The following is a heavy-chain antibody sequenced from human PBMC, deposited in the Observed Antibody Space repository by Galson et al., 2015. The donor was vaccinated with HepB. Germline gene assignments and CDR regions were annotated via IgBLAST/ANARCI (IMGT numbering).Heavy chain of an antibody. CDR2: IYPGDSDT. Sequence: QSGAEVKKPGESLKISCEASGYSFSNYWIAWVRQMPGKGLGWMGLIYPGDSDTRYSPSFQGQVTISVDKSMNTAYLQWSSLKASDTAMYYCARHAGSLSGTDYWGQGTLVSVSS. CDR3: ARHAGSLSGTDY. J-gene: IGHJ4*02. CDR1: GYSFSNYW. D-gene: IGHD3-16*01. V-gene: IGHV5-51*01.